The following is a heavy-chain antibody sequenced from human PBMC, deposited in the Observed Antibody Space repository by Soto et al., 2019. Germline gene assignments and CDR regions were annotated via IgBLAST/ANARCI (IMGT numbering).Heavy chain of an antibody. CDR2: IYYSGST. D-gene: IGHD2-15*01. Sequence: SETLSLTCTVSGGSISSYYWSWIRQPPGKGLEWIGYIYYSGSTNYNPSLKSRVTISVDTSKNQFSLKLSSVTAADTAVYYCARQRGRCSGGSCYTHGFDYWGQGTLVTVSS. CDR1: GGSISSYY. V-gene: IGHV4-59*08. J-gene: IGHJ4*02. CDR3: ARQRGRCSGGSCYTHGFDY.